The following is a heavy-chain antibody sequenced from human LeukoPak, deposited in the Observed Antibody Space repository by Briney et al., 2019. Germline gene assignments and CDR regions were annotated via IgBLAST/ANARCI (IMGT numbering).Heavy chain of an antibody. D-gene: IGHD1-26*01. J-gene: IGHJ6*02. V-gene: IGHV4-59*01. CDR2: IYYNGNT. CDR1: DGSINSYY. Sequence: SETLSLTCSVSDGSINSYYWNWIRRPPGKGLEWIGYIYYNGNTNYSPSLKSRVTMSVDTSKNLFSLKVSSVTAADTAVYYCARGRSNYYGMDVWGQGATVTVS. CDR3: ARGRSNYYGMDV.